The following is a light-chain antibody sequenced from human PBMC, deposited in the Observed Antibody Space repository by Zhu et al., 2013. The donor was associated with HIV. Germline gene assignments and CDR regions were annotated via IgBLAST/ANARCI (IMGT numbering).Light chain of an antibody. CDR3: HQYSGSPWT. Sequence: EIVLTQSPATLSLSPGERATLSCRASQSLTSSYLAWYQQKPGQAPRLLIYGASSRATGIPDRFSGSGSGTDFTLTISRLEPEDFAVYYCHQYSGSPWTFGQGTKVEIK. CDR1: QSLTSSY. V-gene: IGKV3-20*01. J-gene: IGKJ1*01. CDR2: GAS.